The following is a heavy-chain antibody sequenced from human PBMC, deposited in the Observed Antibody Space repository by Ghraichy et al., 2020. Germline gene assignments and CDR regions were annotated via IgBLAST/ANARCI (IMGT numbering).Heavy chain of an antibody. D-gene: IGHD3-10*01. CDR3: ARDSPVQGVQCAFDL. Sequence: GGSLRLSCAVSGFAASSNYMSWVRQAPGKGLQWVSVIYDSGHVHYAESVKGRFTISRDKSQNTVFLQLDNLRAEDTAVYYCARDSPVQGVQCAFDLWGQGTLVTVSS. CDR1: GFAASSNY. V-gene: IGHV3-53*01. J-gene: IGHJ3*01. CDR2: IYDSGHV.